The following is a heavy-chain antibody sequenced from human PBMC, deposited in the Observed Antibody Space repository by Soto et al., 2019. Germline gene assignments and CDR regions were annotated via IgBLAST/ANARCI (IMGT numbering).Heavy chain of an antibody. J-gene: IGHJ3*01. V-gene: IGHV4-4*07. CDR1: GGSLNNYN. Sequence: SETLSLTSTVSGGSLNNYNWDWIRQSAGTGLEWIGRIYSSGKTYYNPSLKSRVTLSLDMLNNQISLKVTSVTAADTAMYYCARERTYQMFGDDALDFWGLGTMVTV. CDR3: ARERTYQMFGDDALDF. CDR2: IYSSGKT. D-gene: IGHD2-2*01.